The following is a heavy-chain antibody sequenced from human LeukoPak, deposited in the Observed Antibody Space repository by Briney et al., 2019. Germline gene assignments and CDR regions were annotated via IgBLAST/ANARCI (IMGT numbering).Heavy chain of an antibody. D-gene: IGHD3-22*01. CDR3: ARVRSVDDTSGTALDS. V-gene: IGHV4-31*03. J-gene: IGHJ4*02. CDR2: INYSGST. Sequence: PSQTLSLTCTASGDSISSGTHFWSWIRQHPGTGLEWIGYINYSGSTYYNPSLKSRVTISLDTSKNQFSLKLRSVTAADTAVYYCARVRSVDDTSGTALDSWGQGTLVTVSS. CDR1: GDSISSGTHF.